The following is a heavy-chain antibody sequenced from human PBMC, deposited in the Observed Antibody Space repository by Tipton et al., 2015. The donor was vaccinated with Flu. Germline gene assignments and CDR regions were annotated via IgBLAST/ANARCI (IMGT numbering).Heavy chain of an antibody. D-gene: IGHD3-9*01. J-gene: IGHJ4*02. CDR2: IWYDGSNK. Sequence: RSLRLSCAASGFTFSSYAMHWVRQAPGKGLEWVAGIWYDGSNKYYADSVKGRFTISRDNSKNTLYLQMNSLRAEDTAVYYCARGYDILTDRGGYFDYWGQGTLVTVSS. V-gene: IGHV3-33*01. CDR3: ARGYDILTDRGGYFDY. CDR1: GFTFSSYA.